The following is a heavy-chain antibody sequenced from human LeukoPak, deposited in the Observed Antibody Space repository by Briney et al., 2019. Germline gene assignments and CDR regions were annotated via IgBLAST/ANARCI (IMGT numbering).Heavy chain of an antibody. CDR3: ARDFYDTSTYYYVDAFDI. J-gene: IGHJ3*02. CDR2: IYYSGNT. CDR1: GGSISSYS. V-gene: IGHV4-59*01. Sequence: PSETLSLTFTVSGGSISSYSWNWIRQPPGKGLEWIGYIYYSGNTNYNPSLKSRVTISVDTSKNQSSLKLSSVTAADTAVYYCARDFYDTSTYYYVDAFDIWGQGTMVTVSS. D-gene: IGHD3-22*01.